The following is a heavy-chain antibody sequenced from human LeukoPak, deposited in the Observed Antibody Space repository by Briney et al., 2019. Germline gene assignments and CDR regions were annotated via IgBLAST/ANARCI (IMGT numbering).Heavy chain of an antibody. V-gene: IGHV3-30*04. Sequence: QSGGSLRLSCAASGFTFSSYAMHWVRQAPGKGLEWVAVISYDGSNKYYADSVKGRFTISRDNSKNTLYLQMNSLRAEDTAVYYCARGTAMVLHYWGQGTLVTVSS. CDR1: GFTFSSYA. D-gene: IGHD5-18*01. J-gene: IGHJ4*02. CDR2: ISYDGSNK. CDR3: ARGTAMVLHY.